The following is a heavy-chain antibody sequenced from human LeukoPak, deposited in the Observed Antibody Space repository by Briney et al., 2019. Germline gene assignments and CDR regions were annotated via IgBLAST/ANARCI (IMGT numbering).Heavy chain of an antibody. V-gene: IGHV1-69*01. CDR1: GGTFRTFS. Sequence: GASVKVSCKISGGTFRTFSIFWGRQAPGQGLECVGGITPLFGTRNSAQTLQGRVTITSDESTSTAYMELSGLRSEDTAVYYCAREGSGYDSGGDWGQGTLVTVSS. CDR3: AREGSGYDSGGD. CDR2: ITPLFGTR. J-gene: IGHJ4*02. D-gene: IGHD5-12*01.